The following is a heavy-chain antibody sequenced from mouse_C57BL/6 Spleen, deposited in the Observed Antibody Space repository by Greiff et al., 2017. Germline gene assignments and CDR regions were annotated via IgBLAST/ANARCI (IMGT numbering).Heavy chain of an antibody. Sequence: EVQLQQSGPELVKPGASVKISCKASGYTFTDYYMNWVKQSHGKSLEWIGDINPNNGGTSYNQKFKGKATLTVDKSSSTAYMELRSLTSEDSAVDYCARGSGTDYAMDYGGQGTSVTVSS. V-gene: IGHV1-26*01. CDR3: ARGSGTDYAMDY. CDR1: GYTFTDYY. D-gene: IGHD4-1*01. J-gene: IGHJ4*01. CDR2: INPNNGGT.